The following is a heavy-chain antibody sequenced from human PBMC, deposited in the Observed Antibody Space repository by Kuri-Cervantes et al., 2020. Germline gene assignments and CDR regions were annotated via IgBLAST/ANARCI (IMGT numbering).Heavy chain of an antibody. Sequence: GGSLRLSCAASGFTFSSYAMSWVRQAPGKGLEWVSVIFGGGRTHYADSVKGRFTISRDHSKHTLHLQMNSLRVEDTAVYYCAKLGLGYWGHGTLVTVSS. D-gene: IGHD7-27*01. CDR3: AKLGLGY. CDR2: IFGGGRT. J-gene: IGHJ4*01. CDR1: GFTFSSYA. V-gene: IGHV3-23*01.